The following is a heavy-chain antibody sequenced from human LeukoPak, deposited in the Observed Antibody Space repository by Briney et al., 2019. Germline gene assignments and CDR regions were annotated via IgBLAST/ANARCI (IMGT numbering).Heavy chain of an antibody. V-gene: IGHV3-66*01. CDR2: IYSGGST. J-gene: IGHJ4*02. CDR3: ARNRWGAVAGYFDY. Sequence: GGSLRLSCAASGFTVSSNYMSWVRQAPGKGLEWVSVIYSGGSTYYADSVKDRFTISRDNSKNTLYLQMNSLRAEDTAVYYCARNRWGAVAGYFDYWGQGTLVTVSS. CDR1: GFTVSSNY. D-gene: IGHD6-19*01.